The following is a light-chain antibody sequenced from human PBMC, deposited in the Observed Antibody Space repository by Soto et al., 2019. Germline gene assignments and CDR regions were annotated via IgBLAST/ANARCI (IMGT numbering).Light chain of an antibody. V-gene: IGLV2-14*01. J-gene: IGLJ3*02. CDR2: EVT. CDR3: TSYTTSGTWV. Sequence: QSVLTQPASVSGSPGQSITISCTGTSSDIGGYNYVSWYHQHPGKAPKLLIYEVTNRPSGVSNRFSGSKSGNTASLTISGLQADDEADYHCTSYTTSGTWVFGGGTKVTVL. CDR1: SSDIGGYNY.